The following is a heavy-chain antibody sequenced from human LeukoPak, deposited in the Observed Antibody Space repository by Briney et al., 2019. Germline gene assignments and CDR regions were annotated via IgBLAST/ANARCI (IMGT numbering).Heavy chain of an antibody. CDR2: IYTSGST. D-gene: IGHD6-19*01. CDR1: GGSISDYY. CDR3: ARGVGSGWSEHIDY. Sequence: SETLSLTCTFSGGSISDYYWSWIRQPAGKGLEWIGRIYTSGSTNYNPSLKSRVTMSVDTSKNQFSLKLSSVTAADTAVYYCARGVGSGWSEHIDYRGQGTLVTVSS. V-gene: IGHV4-4*07. J-gene: IGHJ4*02.